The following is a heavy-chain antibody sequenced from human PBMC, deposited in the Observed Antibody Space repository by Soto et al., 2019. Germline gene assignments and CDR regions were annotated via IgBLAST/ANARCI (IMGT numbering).Heavy chain of an antibody. CDR3: ARLAYYDYIWGSFYFDY. V-gene: IGHV4-39*01. CDR2: IYYSGST. CDR1: GGSISSSSYY. Sequence: SETLSLTCTVSGGSISSSSYYWGWIRQPPGKGLEWIGSIYYSGSTYYNPSLKSRVTISVDTSKNQFSLKLSSVTAADTAVYYCARLAYYDYIWGSFYFDYWGQGTLVTVSS. D-gene: IGHD3-16*01. J-gene: IGHJ4*02.